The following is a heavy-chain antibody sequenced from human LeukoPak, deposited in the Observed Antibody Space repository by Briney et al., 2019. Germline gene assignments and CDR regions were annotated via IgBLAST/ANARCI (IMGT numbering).Heavy chain of an antibody. CDR1: GFTFSSYA. Sequence: GGSPRLSCAASGFTFSSYAMHWVRQAPGKGLEWVAVISYDGSNKYYADSVKGRFTISRDNSKNTLYLQMNSLRAEDTAVYYCARDPRHYYDSSGYKDYWGQGTLVTVSS. D-gene: IGHD3-22*01. J-gene: IGHJ4*02. CDR3: ARDPRHYYDSSGYKDY. CDR2: ISYDGSNK. V-gene: IGHV3-30-3*01.